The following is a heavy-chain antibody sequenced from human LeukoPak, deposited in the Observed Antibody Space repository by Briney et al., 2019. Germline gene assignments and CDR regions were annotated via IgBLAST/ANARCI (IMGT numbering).Heavy chain of an antibody. Sequence: TGGSLRLSCAASGFTFSSYAMHWVRQAPGKGLEWVAVISYDGSNKFYADSVKGRFTISRDNSKNTLYLQMNSLRAEDTAVYYCARVVHYYDSSGYSRKSPPFDYWGQGTLVTVSS. CDR2: ISYDGSNK. D-gene: IGHD3-22*01. J-gene: IGHJ4*02. CDR1: GFTFSSYA. CDR3: ARVVHYYDSSGYSRKSPPFDY. V-gene: IGHV3-30-3*01.